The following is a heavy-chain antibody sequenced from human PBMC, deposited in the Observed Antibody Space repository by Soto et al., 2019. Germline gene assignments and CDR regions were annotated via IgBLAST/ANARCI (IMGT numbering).Heavy chain of an antibody. V-gene: IGHV1-46*01. Sequence: QVQLVQSGAEVKKPGASVKVSCKASGYTFTSYYMHWVRQAPGQGLEWMGIINPSGGSTSYAQKFQGRVTMPRDTSTSTVYMELSSLRSEDTAVYYCARDRRKVTIFGVVSRYYYYGMDVWGQGTTVTVSS. CDR1: GYTFTSYY. J-gene: IGHJ6*02. CDR2: INPSGGST. CDR3: ARDRRKVTIFGVVSRYYYYGMDV. D-gene: IGHD3-3*01.